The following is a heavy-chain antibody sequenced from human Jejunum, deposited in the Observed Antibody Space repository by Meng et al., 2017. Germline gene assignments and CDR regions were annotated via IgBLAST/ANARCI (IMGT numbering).Heavy chain of an antibody. CDR1: GFVFSDSG. D-gene: IGHD4-11*01. V-gene: IGHV3-33*01. CDR2: VWYDGTKK. J-gene: IGHJ4*02. CDR3: ARGTHYSDYVLDH. Sequence: GGSLRLSCAASGFVFSDSGMHWVRQPPGKGLEWVAMVWYDGTKKYYTESLKGRFTISRDNSKNTVSLEMNSLRAEDTAIYYCARGTHYSDYVLDHWGQGTLVTVSS.